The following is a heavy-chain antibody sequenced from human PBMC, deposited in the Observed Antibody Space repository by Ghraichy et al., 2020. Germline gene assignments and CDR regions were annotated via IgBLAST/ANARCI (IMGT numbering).Heavy chain of an antibody. Sequence: SQTLSLTCTVSGDSITSYFWSWIRQPPGKGLEWIGYIDYTGKTSYNPSLKSRVSISRDRSQNQFSLRLTSVSAADTAVYFCAKAQQRLAYGMDVWGQGTTVIVSS. J-gene: IGHJ6*02. CDR2: IDYTGKT. CDR3: AKAQQRLAYGMDV. D-gene: IGHD3-9*01. V-gene: IGHV4-59*01. CDR1: GDSITSYF.